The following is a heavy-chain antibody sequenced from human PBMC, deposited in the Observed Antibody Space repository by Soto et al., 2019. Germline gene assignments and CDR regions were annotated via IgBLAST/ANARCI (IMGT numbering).Heavy chain of an antibody. Sequence: VQLQESGPGLVKPSGTLSLTCAVSGGSVSSDNSWTWVRQPPGKSLEWIGEVFHSGNSNSNPSLKSRVTMSVDKSKNQFSLRLNSVTAADTAVYYCARRQRFDFWSSYSYSNHGLDVWGQGTKGAVSS. CDR1: GGSVSSDNS. CDR3: ARRQRFDFWSSYSYSNHGLDV. V-gene: IGHV4-4*02. D-gene: IGHD3-3*01. CDR2: VFHSGNS. J-gene: IGHJ6*02.